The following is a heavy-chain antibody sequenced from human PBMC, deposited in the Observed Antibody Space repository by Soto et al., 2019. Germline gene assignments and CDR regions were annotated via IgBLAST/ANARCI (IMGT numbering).Heavy chain of an antibody. V-gene: IGHV4-34*01. CDR2: IDHSGST. J-gene: IGHJ4*02. Sequence: QVQLQQWGAGLLKPSETLSLTCAVYGGSFSGYYWSWIRQPPGKGLEWIGEIDHSGSTNYNPSLKSRVTVSVDTSKNQFYLKLNSVTVADTAVYYCARGGPGYYGSGSYYPRWGQGTLVTVSS. CDR1: GGSFSGYY. CDR3: ARGGPGYYGSGSYYPR. D-gene: IGHD3-10*01.